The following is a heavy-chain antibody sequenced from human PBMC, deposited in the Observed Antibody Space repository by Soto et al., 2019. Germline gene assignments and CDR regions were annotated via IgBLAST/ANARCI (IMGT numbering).Heavy chain of an antibody. CDR1: GGSIGSGDYY. D-gene: IGHD3-3*01. J-gene: IGHJ6*02. CDR2: IYYSGST. CDR3: ARDRITIFGVVRLNYYYYYGMDV. Sequence: SETLSLTCTVSGGSIGSGDYYWSWIRQPPGKGLEWIGYIYYSGSTYYNPSLKSRVTISVDTSKNQFSLKQSSVTAADTAVYYCARDRITIFGVVRLNYYYYYGMDVWGQGTTVTVSS. V-gene: IGHV4-30-4*01.